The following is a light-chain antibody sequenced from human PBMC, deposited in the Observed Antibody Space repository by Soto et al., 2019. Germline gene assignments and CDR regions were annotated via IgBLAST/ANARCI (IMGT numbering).Light chain of an antibody. CDR2: DAS. V-gene: IGKV1-5*01. CDR3: QQYNSYPWT. J-gene: IGKJ1*01. Sequence: DIQMTQSPSTLSASVGDRVTITCRASQSISSWLAWYQQRPGKAPNLLIYDASSLKTGVPSRFSGSGSGTEFTLTISRLQTDDFATYYCQQYNSYPWTFGQGTKVEIK. CDR1: QSISSW.